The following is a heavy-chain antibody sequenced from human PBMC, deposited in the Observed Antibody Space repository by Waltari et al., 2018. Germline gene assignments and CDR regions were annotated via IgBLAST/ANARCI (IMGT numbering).Heavy chain of an antibody. Sequence: QVQLQQWGAGLLKSSETLSLTCAVYGGSFSGYYWSWIRQPPGQGLEWIGEINRGGSTNYHPSLKSRVTISVDTSKNQFSLKLRSVTAADTAVYYCARAPPDVGGWDYFDYWGHGTLVTVSS. CDR1: GGSFSGYY. J-gene: IGHJ4*01. D-gene: IGHD6-19*01. CDR3: ARAPPDVGGWDYFDY. CDR2: INRGGST. V-gene: IGHV4-34*02.